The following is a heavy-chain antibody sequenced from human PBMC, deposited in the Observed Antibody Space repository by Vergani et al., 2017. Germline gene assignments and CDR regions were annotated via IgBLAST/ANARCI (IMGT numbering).Heavy chain of an antibody. Sequence: QITLKESGPTLVTLTQTLTLTCTVSGFSLSTSGVSVAWIRQPPGKALEWLALIYWNDDKRYSPSLKSRLTITKDTSKNQVVLTMTNMDPADTATYFCXHRGLGIPGRRTSRFEINWFDPWGPGTLVTVSS. V-gene: IGHV2-5*01. CDR1: GFSLSTSGVS. J-gene: IGHJ5*02. CDR2: IYWNDDK. D-gene: IGHD6-6*01. CDR3: XHRGLGIPGRRTSRFEINWFDP.